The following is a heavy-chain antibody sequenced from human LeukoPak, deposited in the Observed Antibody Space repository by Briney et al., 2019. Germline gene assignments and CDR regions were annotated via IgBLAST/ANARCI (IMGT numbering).Heavy chain of an antibody. Sequence: PGGSLRLSCVGSGFSLSGHWMYWVRQVSGKGLVWLSRIKSDGSDTTYADSVKGRFTISRDSAKNTLYLQMNSLRAEDTAVYYCVAGDWGARDSFDLWGRGTMVTVSS. V-gene: IGHV3-74*01. CDR3: VAGDWGARDSFDL. CDR2: IKSDGSDT. J-gene: IGHJ3*01. D-gene: IGHD2-21*02. CDR1: GFSLSGHW.